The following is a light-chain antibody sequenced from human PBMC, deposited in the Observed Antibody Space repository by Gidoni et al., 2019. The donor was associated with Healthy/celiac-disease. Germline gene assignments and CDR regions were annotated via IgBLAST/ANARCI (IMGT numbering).Light chain of an antibody. CDR1: QSISSY. CDR2: AAS. V-gene: IGKV1-39*01. CDR3: QQSYSTPPTT. Sequence: DIQMTQSPSSLSASVGDRVTITCRASQSISSYLTWYQQKPGKAPKLLIYAASSLQSGVPSRFSCSGSGTDFTLTISSLQPEDFATYYCQQSYSTPPTTFGQGTKLEIK. J-gene: IGKJ2*01.